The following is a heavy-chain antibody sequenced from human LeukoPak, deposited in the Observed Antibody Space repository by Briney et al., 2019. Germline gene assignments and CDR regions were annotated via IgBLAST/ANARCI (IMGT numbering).Heavy chain of an antibody. V-gene: IGHV3-7*01. CDR3: ARAGSIQAYYYFYMDV. Sequence: PGGSLRLSCAASGFTFSSYWMSWVRQAPGKGLEWVANIKQDGSEKYFVDSVKGRFTISRDNAKKSLYLQMNSLRAEDTAVYYCARAGSIQAYYYFYMDVWGKGTTVTVSS. J-gene: IGHJ6*03. CDR2: IKQDGSEK. D-gene: IGHD3-10*01. CDR1: GFTFSSYW.